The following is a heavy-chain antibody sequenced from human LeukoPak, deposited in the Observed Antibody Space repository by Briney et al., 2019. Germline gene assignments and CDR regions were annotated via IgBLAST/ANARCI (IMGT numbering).Heavy chain of an antibody. Sequence: PSETLSLTCTVSGGSLTNYYWNWMRQSPGKTRECIDFVYYKGTTNFNPSLRSRVSMSVDMSRNQFSLSLTSVTAADTAVYYCARTWALKWELPGQFDYWGQGRQVTVSS. V-gene: IGHV4-59*08. J-gene: IGHJ4*02. CDR1: GGSLTNYY. CDR2: VYYKGTT. CDR3: ARTWALKWELPGQFDY. D-gene: IGHD4-23*01.